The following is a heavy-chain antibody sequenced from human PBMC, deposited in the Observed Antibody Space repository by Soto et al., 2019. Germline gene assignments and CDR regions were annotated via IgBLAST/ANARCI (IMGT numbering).Heavy chain of an antibody. Sequence: GGSLRLSCATSGFTFSNYWMHWVRQAPGKGPVWVSRLQTDGSHPDYADSVKGRFTISRDNAKNTLYLQMNNLRAEDTAVYYCARGGDPDYWGQGTLVTVSS. J-gene: IGHJ4*02. CDR3: ARGGDPDY. CDR1: GFTFSNYW. CDR2: LQTDGSHP. D-gene: IGHD2-21*02. V-gene: IGHV3-74*01.